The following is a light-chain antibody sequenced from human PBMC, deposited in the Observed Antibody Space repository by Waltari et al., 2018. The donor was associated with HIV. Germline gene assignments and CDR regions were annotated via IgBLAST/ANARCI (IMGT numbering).Light chain of an antibody. Sequence: QSALTQPPSVSGSPGQSITISCTGSNSDIGTYNYVSWYQQHPGKAPKLIIYDVSDRPSGISNRFSGSKSGNTASLTVSGLQADDEADYHCSSYTRTRFWVFGGGTKLTVL. CDR3: SSYTRTRFWV. CDR1: NSDIGTYNY. J-gene: IGLJ3*02. CDR2: DVS. V-gene: IGLV2-14*03.